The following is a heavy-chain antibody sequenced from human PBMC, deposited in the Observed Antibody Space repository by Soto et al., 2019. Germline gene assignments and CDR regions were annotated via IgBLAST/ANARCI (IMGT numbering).Heavy chain of an antibody. V-gene: IGHV4-38-2*01. Sequence: SETLSLTCVVSNFSISSGDYRGWIRQSPGKGLEWIASIYRSGTTSYNPSLKSRVTISVDPSKNQFSLMLTAVTAADTAVYYCARTHSGSYYSVFNFWGRGSLVTVSS. J-gene: IGHJ4*02. CDR3: ARTHSGSYYSVFNF. CDR2: IYRSGTT. CDR1: NFSISSGDY. D-gene: IGHD1-26*01.